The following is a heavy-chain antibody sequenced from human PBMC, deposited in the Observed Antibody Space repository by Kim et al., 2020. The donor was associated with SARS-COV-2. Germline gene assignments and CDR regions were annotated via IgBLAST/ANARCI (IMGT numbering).Heavy chain of an antibody. CDR3: ARASYSSGWYGAVDY. Sequence: PSLKSRVTISVDTSKSQFSLKRSSVTAADTAVYYCARASYSSGWYGAVDYWGQGTLVTVSS. V-gene: IGHV4-61*02. J-gene: IGHJ4*02. D-gene: IGHD6-19*01.